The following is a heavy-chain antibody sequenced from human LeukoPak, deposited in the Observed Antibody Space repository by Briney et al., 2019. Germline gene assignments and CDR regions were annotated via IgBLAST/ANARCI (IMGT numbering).Heavy chain of an antibody. CDR2: INPNSGGT. V-gene: IGHV1-2*02. J-gene: IGHJ4*02. CDR1: GYRFTGYY. D-gene: IGHD4-23*01. Sequence: ASVKVSCKASGYRFTGYYMHWVRQAPGQGLEWMGWINPNSGGTNYAQKFQGRVTMTRDTSISTAYMELSRLRSDDTAVYYCARSYYGGNLLDYWGQGTLVTVSS. CDR3: ARSYYGGNLLDY.